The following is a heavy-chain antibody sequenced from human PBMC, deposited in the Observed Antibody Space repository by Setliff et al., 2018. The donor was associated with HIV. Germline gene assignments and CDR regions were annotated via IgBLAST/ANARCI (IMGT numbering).Heavy chain of an antibody. CDR2: IKGKTDGWAT. Sequence: GGSLRLSCAVSGITFGNAWMSWVRQAPGKGLEWVGRIKGKTDGWATDYGAPVKDRFTISRDDSESMVYLEMNSLKTEDTAVYYCSWVGATPDFHYYFMAVWGRGTTVTVSS. J-gene: IGHJ6*03. D-gene: IGHD1-26*01. CDR3: SWVGATPDFHYYFMAV. CDR1: GITFGNAW. V-gene: IGHV3-15*01.